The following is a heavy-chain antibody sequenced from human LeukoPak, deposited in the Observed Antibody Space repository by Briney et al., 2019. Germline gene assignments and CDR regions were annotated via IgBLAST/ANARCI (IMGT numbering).Heavy chain of an antibody. CDR2: IYPSDSVT. J-gene: IGHJ4*02. CDR1: GYSFTTYC. D-gene: IGHD3-3*01. V-gene: IGHV5-51*01. Sequence: GESLTISCKGSGYSFTTYCIAWARQMPGKGLEWMGMIYPSDSVTRYSPSFQGHVTISADKSISTAYLQWSSLKASDTAIYYCAKSGGVWDSTLYFDLWGQGTLVTVSS. CDR3: AKSGGVWDSTLYFDL.